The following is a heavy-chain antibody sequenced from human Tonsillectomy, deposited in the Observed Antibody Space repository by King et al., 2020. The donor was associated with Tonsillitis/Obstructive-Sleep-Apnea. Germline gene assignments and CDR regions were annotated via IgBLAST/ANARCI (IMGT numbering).Heavy chain of an antibody. Sequence: PLQESGPGLVKPSETLSLTCTVSGGSISSYYWSWIRQPPGKGLEWIGYIYYSGSTNYNPSLKSRVTISVDTSKNQFSLKLSSVTAADTAVYYCAREPAYYYDSSGRGNYYYGMDVWGQGTTVTVSS. V-gene: IGHV4-59*01. CDR3: AREPAYYYDSSGRGNYYYGMDV. CDR1: GGSISSYY. CDR2: IYYSGST. D-gene: IGHD3-22*01. J-gene: IGHJ6*02.